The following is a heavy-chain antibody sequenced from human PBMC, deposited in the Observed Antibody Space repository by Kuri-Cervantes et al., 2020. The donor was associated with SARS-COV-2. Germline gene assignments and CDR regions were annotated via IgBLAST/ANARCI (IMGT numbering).Heavy chain of an antibody. Sequence: GGSLRLSCAASGFTFSSYGMHWVRQAPGKGLEWVAVIWYDGSNKYYADSVKGRFTISRDNSKNTLYLQMNSLRAEDTAVYYCARHLNYYDSSGYYRTWYFDLWGRGTLVTVSS. V-gene: IGHV3-33*01. D-gene: IGHD3-22*01. CDR3: ARHLNYYDSSGYYRTWYFDL. CDR2: IWYDGSNK. CDR1: GFTFSSYG. J-gene: IGHJ2*01.